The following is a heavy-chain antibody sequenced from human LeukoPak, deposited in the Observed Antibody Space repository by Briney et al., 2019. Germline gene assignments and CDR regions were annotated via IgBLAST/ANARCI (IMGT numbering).Heavy chain of an antibody. CDR1: GFTFSTYA. CDR3: TKSPFSGSYRFED. D-gene: IGHD1-26*01. CDR2: ISGSGVTT. Sequence: GGSLRLSCVASGFTFSTYAMSWVRQAPGQGLEWVSVISGSGVTTYYADSVKGRFSISRANSRNTLWLQMSSLRAEDTAVYFCTKSPFSGSYRFEDWGQGTLVTVSS. V-gene: IGHV3-23*01. J-gene: IGHJ4*02.